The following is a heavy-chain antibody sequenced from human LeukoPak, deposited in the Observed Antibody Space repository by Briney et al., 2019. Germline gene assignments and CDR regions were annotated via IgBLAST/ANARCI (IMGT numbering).Heavy chain of an antibody. CDR1: GFVFSSHW. CDR2: ISWNSGSI. D-gene: IGHD3-3*01. Sequence: GGSLRLSCAATGFVFSSHWMSWVRQAPGKGLEWVSGISWNSGSIGYADSVKGRFTISRDNAKNSLYLQMNSLRAEDMALYYCAKDYYDFWSGYYDHWGQGTLVTVSS. V-gene: IGHV3-9*03. CDR3: AKDYYDFWSGYYDH. J-gene: IGHJ4*02.